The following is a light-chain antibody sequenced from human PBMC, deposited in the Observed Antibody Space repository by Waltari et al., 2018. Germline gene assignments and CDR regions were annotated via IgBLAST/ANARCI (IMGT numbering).Light chain of an antibody. V-gene: IGLV2-14*03. Sequence: QSALTQPASVSGSPGQSITIPCTATSSDVRDYNYFSWYQQPPVTAPKRMLYDVNNRPSGVSNRFSGSKSGNTASLTISGLQAEDEADYYCSSYTSSNTYVFGTGTKVTVL. CDR2: DVN. J-gene: IGLJ1*01. CDR1: SSDVRDYNY. CDR3: SSYTSSNTYV.